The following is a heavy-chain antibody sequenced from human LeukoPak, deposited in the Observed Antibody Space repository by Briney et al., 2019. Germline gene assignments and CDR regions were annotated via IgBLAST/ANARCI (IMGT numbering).Heavy chain of an antibody. D-gene: IGHD2-15*01. J-gene: IGHJ3*02. CDR3: AKDWRGYCSGGSCYDAFDI. Sequence: GGSLRLSCAASGFTFSSYGMHWVRQAPGKGLEWVAVISYDGSNKYYADSVKGRFTISRDNSKNTLYLQMNSLRAEDTAVYYCAKDWRGYCSGGSCYDAFDIWGQGTTVTVSS. CDR1: GFTFSSYG. V-gene: IGHV3-30*18. CDR2: ISYDGSNK.